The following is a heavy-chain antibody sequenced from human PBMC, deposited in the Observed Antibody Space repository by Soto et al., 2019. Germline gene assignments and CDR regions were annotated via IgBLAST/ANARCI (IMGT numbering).Heavy chain of an antibody. D-gene: IGHD6-19*01. CDR1: GFTFSSYA. CDR2: IPRSGRST. J-gene: IGHJ4*02. Sequence: EVQLLESGGGLVQPGGSLRLSCAASGFTFSSYAMSWVRQAPGKGLEWVSTIPRSGRSTYYADSVKGRFTISRDNSKNTLYLQMNSLRAEDTAVYYCAKDLGSSGWYFDYWGQGTLVTVSS. CDR3: AKDLGSSGWYFDY. V-gene: IGHV3-23*01.